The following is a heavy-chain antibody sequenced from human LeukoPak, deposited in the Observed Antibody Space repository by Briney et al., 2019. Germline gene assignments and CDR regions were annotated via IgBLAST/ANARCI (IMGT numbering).Heavy chain of an antibody. CDR3: ARDNVVRGVIMDY. Sequence: ASVKVSCKASGYTFTGYYMHWVRQAPGQGLEWMGWINPNSGGTNYAQKFQGRVTMTRDTSISTAYMELRSLRSDDTAVYYCARDNVVRGVIMDYWGQGTLVTVSS. CDR1: GYTFTGYY. D-gene: IGHD3-10*01. J-gene: IGHJ4*02. V-gene: IGHV1-2*02. CDR2: INPNSGGT.